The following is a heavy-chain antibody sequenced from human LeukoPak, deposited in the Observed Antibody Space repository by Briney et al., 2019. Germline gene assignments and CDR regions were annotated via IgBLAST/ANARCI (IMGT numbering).Heavy chain of an antibody. J-gene: IGHJ4*02. Sequence: ASVKVSCKTSGYTFSTYYMHWVRQAPGQGLEWLGIIHPTDGSTSYTQKVQGRVTMTRDTATGTVYLELSSLRSEDTAVYWCARANGGGLDYWGQGTLITVSS. CDR3: ARANGGGLDY. CDR1: GYTFSTYY. V-gene: IGHV1-46*01. D-gene: IGHD3-10*01. CDR2: IHPTDGST.